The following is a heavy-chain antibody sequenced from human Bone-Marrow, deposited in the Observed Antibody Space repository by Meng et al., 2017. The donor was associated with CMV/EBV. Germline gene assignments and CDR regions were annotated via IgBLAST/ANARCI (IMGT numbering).Heavy chain of an antibody. CDR1: GFTFSSYA. CDR2: ISGSGGST. Sequence: GESPKISCAASGFTFSSYAMSWVRQAPGKGLEWVSAISGSGGSTYYADSVKGRFTISRDNSKNTLYLQMNSLRAEDTAVYYCAKGVGVVVPAARYFQHWGQGTLVTVSS. CDR3: AKGVGVVVPAARYFQH. V-gene: IGHV3-23*01. D-gene: IGHD2-2*01. J-gene: IGHJ1*01.